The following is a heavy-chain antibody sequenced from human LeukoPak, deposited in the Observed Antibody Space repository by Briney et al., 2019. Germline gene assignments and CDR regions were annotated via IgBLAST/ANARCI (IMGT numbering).Heavy chain of an antibody. D-gene: IGHD3-22*01. V-gene: IGHV1-18*01. Sequence: EASVKVSCKASGYTFTSYGISWVRQAPGQGLEWIGWISAYNGNTNYAQKLQGRVTMTTDTSTSTAYMELRSLRSDDTAVYYCARDPYTYYYDSSGYPMGYWGQGTLVTVSS. CDR1: GYTFTSYG. CDR3: ARDPYTYYYDSSGYPMGY. CDR2: ISAYNGNT. J-gene: IGHJ4*02.